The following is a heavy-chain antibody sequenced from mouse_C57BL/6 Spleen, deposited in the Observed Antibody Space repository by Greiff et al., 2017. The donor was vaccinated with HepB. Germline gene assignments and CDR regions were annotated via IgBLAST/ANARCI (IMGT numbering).Heavy chain of an antibody. CDR3: ARVGRNNYFDY. CDR2: IYPGDGDT. CDR1: GYAFSSSW. V-gene: IGHV1-82*01. J-gene: IGHJ2*01. Sequence: QVQLKESGPELVKPGASVKISCKASGYAFSSSWMNWVKQRPGKGLEWIGRIYPGDGDTNYNEKFKGKATLTADKSSSTAYMQLSSLTSEDSAVYCCARVGRNNYFDYWGQGTTLTVSS.